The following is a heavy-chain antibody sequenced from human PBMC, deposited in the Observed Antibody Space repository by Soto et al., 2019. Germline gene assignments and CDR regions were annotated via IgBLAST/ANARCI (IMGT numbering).Heavy chain of an antibody. J-gene: IGHJ4*02. CDR1: GGTFSSYA. CDR3: ARLTDIAAAGGDFDY. CDR2: IIPIFGTA. V-gene: IGHV1-69*13. D-gene: IGHD6-13*01. Sequence: ASVKVSFKASGGTFSSYAISWVRQAPGQGLEWMGGIIPIFGTANYAQKFQGRVTITADESTSTAYMELSSLRSEDTAVYYCARLTDIAAAGGDFDYWGQGTLVTVSS.